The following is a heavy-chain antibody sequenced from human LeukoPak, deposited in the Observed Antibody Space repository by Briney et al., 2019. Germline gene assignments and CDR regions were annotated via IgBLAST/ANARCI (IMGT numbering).Heavy chain of an antibody. V-gene: IGHV3-21*01. CDR1: GFTFSSYS. J-gene: IGHJ4*02. Sequence: GGSLRLSCAASGFTFSSYSMNWVRQAPGKGLEWVSSISSSSSYIYYADSVKGRFTISRDNAKNSLYLQMNSLRAEDTAVYYCAREGDYVWGSYRYTPFDYWGQGTLVTVSS. CDR3: AREGDYVWGSYRYTPFDY. CDR2: ISSSSSYI. D-gene: IGHD3-16*02.